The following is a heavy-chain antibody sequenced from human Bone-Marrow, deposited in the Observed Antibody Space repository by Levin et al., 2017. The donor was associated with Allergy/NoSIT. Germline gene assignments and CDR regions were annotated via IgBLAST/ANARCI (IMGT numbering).Heavy chain of an antibody. Sequence: GGSLRLSCAASGFTFDDYAMHWVRQGPGKGLEWVSGISWNSGTIGYADSVKGRFTISRDNAKNSVYLQMNSLRVEDTALYYCASGASSSWYRAGVGDRWGQGALATVSS. J-gene: IGHJ5*02. CDR1: GFTFDDYA. D-gene: IGHD6-13*01. V-gene: IGHV3-9*01. CDR3: ASGASSSWYRAGVGDR. CDR2: ISWNSGTI.